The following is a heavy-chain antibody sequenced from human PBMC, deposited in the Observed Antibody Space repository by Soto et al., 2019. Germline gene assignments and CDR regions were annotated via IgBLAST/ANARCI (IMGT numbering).Heavy chain of an antibody. CDR1: GGSFSDYY. D-gene: IGHD1-26*01. Sequence: QVQLQQWGAGLLKPSETLSLTCAVYGGSFSDYYWSWIRQPPGKGLEWIGEINHSGSTNYNPSLKSRVTISVDTSKNQFSLKLSSVTAADTAVYYCARVGGNRNDYWGQGTLVTVSS. J-gene: IGHJ4*02. CDR3: ARVGGNRNDY. CDR2: INHSGST. V-gene: IGHV4-34*01.